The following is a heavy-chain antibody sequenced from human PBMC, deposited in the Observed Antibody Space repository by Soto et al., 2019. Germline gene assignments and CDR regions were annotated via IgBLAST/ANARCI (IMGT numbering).Heavy chain of an antibody. CDR3: AKDLGAAAREKYYYYYGMDV. CDR1: GFTFESYA. J-gene: IGHJ6*02. V-gene: IGHV3-9*01. D-gene: IGHD6-13*01. Sequence: GGSLRLSCVASGFTFESYAMHWVRQVPGKGLEWVSGISWNSGSIYYEDSVKGRFTISRDNSKNTLYLQMNSLRAEDTAVYYCAKDLGAAAREKYYYYYGMDVWGQGTTVTVSS. CDR2: ISWNSGSI.